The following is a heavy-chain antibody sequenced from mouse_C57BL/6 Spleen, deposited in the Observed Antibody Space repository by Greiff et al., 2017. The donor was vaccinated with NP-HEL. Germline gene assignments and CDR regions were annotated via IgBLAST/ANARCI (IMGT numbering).Heavy chain of an antibody. D-gene: IGHD1-1*01. CDR3: ASDYYGSSFYAMDY. Sequence: QVQLQQSGAELARPGASVKLSCKASGYTFTSYGISWVKQRTGQGLEWIGEIYPRSGNTYYNEQFKGKATLTADKSSSTAYMELRSLTSEDSAVYFCASDYYGSSFYAMDYWGQGTSVTVSS. CDR1: GYTFTSYG. J-gene: IGHJ4*01. V-gene: IGHV1-81*01. CDR2: IYPRSGNT.